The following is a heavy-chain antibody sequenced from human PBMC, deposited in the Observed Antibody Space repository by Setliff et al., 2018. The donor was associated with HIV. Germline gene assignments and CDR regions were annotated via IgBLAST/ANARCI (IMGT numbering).Heavy chain of an antibody. CDR3: AKDPSVTVTTI. CDR1: GYTFTAFG. D-gene: IGHD4-17*01. CDR2: ISTYNGNT. V-gene: IGHV1-18*01. Sequence: ASLKVSCKASGYTFTAFGMNWLRQAPGQGPEWMGWISTYNGNTNYAQKFQGRVTMTTDTSTSTVYMELRSLRSDDTAVYYCAKDPSVTVTTIWGQGTMVTVSS. J-gene: IGHJ3*02.